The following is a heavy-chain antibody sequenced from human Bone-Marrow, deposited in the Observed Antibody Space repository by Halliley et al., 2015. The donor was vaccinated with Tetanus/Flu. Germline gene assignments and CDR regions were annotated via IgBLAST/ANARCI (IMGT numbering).Heavy chain of an antibody. J-gene: IGHJ4*02. V-gene: IGHV4-31*03. CDR1: GDSIRGGGFY. CDR3: ARPYGDDILPYFDC. D-gene: IGHD4-17*01. Sequence: TLSLTCTVSGDSIRGGGFYWSWIRQRPGNGLEWIGRIYDSGSTYYNPSLKGRVLISVDTFNNQFSLKLTSVTAADTAVYYCARPYGDDILPYFDCWGPGTLVPVSS. CDR2: IYDSGST.